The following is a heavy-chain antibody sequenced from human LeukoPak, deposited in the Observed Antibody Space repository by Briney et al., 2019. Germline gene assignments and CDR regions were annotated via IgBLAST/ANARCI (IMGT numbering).Heavy chain of an antibody. V-gene: IGHV3-33*01. CDR3: ARGPIVATINWGYYFDY. D-gene: IGHD5-12*01. J-gene: IGHJ4*02. CDR2: IWYDGSNK. Sequence: PGGSLRLSCAASGFTFSSYGMHWVRQAPGKGLEWVAVIWYDGSNKYYADSVKGRFTISRDNSKNTLYLQMNSLRAEDTAVYYCARGPIVATINWGYYFDYWGQGTLVTVSS. CDR1: GFTFSSYG.